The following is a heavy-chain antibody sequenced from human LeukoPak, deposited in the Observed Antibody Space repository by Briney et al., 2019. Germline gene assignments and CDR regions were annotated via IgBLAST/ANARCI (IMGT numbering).Heavy chain of an antibody. D-gene: IGHD1-7*01. V-gene: IGHV3-48*04. CDR2: ISSSSSTI. Sequence: VSLRLSCAASGFTFSSYSMNWVRQAPGKGLEWVSYISSSSSTIYYADSVKGRFTISRDNAKNSLYLQMNSLRAEDTAVYYCARLSITGTCSGWGQGTLVTVSS. CDR3: ARLSITGTCSG. CDR1: GFTFSSYS. J-gene: IGHJ4*02.